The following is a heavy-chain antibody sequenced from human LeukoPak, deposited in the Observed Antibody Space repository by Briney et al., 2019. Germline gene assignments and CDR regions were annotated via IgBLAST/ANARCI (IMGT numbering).Heavy chain of an antibody. D-gene: IGHD6-13*01. CDR1: GYTLTELS. J-gene: IGHJ1*01. V-gene: IGHV1-24*01. CDR3: AKQGIAAAGTFTSVAEYFQH. Sequence: ASVKVSCKVSGYTLTELSMHWVRQAPGKGLEWMGGFDPEDGETIYAQKFQGRVTMTEDTSTDTAYMELSSLRSEDTAVYYCAKQGIAAAGTFTSVAEYFQHWGQGTLVTVSS. CDR2: FDPEDGET.